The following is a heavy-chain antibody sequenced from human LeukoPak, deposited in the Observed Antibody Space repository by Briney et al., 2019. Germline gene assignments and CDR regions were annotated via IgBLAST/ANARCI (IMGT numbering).Heavy chain of an antibody. D-gene: IGHD3-10*01. CDR2: ISSSGSTI. J-gene: IGHJ6*02. CDR3: ARDRSGLLWVGESPYGMDV. CDR1: GFTFSDYY. V-gene: IGHV3-11*01. Sequence: GGSLRLSCAASGFTFSDYYMSWIRQAPGKGLEWVSYISSSGSTIYYADSVKGRFTISRDNAKNSLYLQMNSLRAEDTAVYYCARDRSGLLWVGESPYGMDVWGQGTTVTVSS.